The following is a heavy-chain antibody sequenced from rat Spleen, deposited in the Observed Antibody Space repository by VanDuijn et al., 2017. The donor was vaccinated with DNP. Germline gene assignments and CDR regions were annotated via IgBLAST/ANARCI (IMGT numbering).Heavy chain of an antibody. J-gene: IGHJ2*01. CDR1: GFIFSNYW. CDR3: AGRPPPTRGPFDY. CDR2: ITNTGGST. V-gene: IGHV5-31*01. D-gene: IGHD1-4*01. Sequence: EVQLVETGGGLVQPGRSLKLSCVASGFIFSNYWMTWIRQAPGKGLEWVASITNTGGSTYYLDSVKGRFTISRDNAKSTLYLQMDSLRSEDTATYYWAGRPPPTRGPFDYWGQGIMVTVSS.